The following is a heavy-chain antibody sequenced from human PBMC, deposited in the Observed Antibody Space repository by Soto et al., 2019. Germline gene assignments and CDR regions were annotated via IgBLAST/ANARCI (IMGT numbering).Heavy chain of an antibody. CDR3: ARQVFDYLRWCDP. V-gene: IGHV4-39*01. J-gene: IGHJ5*02. CDR1: GGSISSSSYY. Sequence: PSETLSLTCTVSGGSISSSSYYWGWIRQTPGKGLEWIGRIYYSGSTYYNPSLKSRVTISVDTSKNQFSLKLSSVTAADTAVYYCARQVFDYLRWCDPWGQGTLVTGSS. CDR2: IYYSGST. D-gene: IGHD3-9*01.